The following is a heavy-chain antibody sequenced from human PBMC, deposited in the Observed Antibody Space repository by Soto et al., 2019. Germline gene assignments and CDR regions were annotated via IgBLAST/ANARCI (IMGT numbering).Heavy chain of an antibody. CDR1: GGSISSGGYY. CDR3: PGEGRGGATRGRKHDAFEI. V-gene: IGHV4-31*03. D-gene: IGHD1-26*01. J-gene: IGHJ3*02. Sequence: TLSLTCTVSGGSISSGGYYWSWIRQHPGKGLEWIGYIYYSGSTYYNPSLKSRVTISVDRSKNQFSLTLSSVTAADTALHYCPGEGRGGATRGRKHDAFEIWGKGTMVTV. CDR2: IYYSGST.